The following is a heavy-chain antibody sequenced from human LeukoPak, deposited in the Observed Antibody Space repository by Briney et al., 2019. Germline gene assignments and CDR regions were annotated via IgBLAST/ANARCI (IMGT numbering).Heavy chain of an antibody. V-gene: IGHV3-69-1*01. J-gene: IGHJ3*02. CDR1: GFTFSSHS. CDR2: MTVTNKI. Sequence: GGSLRLSCAAPGFTFSSHSINWVRQAPGKGLEWIATMTVTNKIYYADSVKGRFTISRDNAENSVYLQMNSLRDEDTAVYSCARAQTLFWEFDGFDIWGRGTKVTVSS. D-gene: IGHD3-3*01. CDR3: ARAQTLFWEFDGFDI.